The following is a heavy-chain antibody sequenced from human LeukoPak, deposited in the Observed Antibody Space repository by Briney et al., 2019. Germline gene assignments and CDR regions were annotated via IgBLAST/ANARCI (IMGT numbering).Heavy chain of an antibody. CDR1: GFPFSSYW. Sequence: GGSLRLSCAASGFPFSSYWMSWVRQAPGKGLEWVANIKQDGSEKYYVDSVKGRFTISRDNAQNSLYLQMNSLRAEDTAVYYCAGRDFLTGYYDYWGQGTLVTVSS. V-gene: IGHV3-7*01. D-gene: IGHD3-9*01. CDR2: IKQDGSEK. J-gene: IGHJ4*02. CDR3: AGRDFLTGYYDY.